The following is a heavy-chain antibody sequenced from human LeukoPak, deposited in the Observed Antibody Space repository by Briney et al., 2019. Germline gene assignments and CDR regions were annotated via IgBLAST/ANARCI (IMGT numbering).Heavy chain of an antibody. V-gene: IGHV3-23*01. D-gene: IGHD6-19*01. CDR1: GFTFSSYA. CDR3: AKKRVAVAGTHYFDY. Sequence: PGGSLRLSCAASGFTFSSYAMSWVRQAPGKGLEWVSGISGSGGSTYYADSVKGRFTISRDNSKNTLYLQMNSVSAEDTAVYYCAKKRVAVAGTHYFDYWGQGTLVTVSS. CDR2: ISGSGGST. J-gene: IGHJ4*02.